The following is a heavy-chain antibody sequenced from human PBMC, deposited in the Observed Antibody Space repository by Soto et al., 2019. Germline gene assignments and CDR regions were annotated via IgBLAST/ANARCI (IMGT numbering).Heavy chain of an antibody. J-gene: IGHJ4*02. Sequence: PSETLSLTCAVSGGSISSSNWWSWVRQPPGKGLGWIGEIYHSGSTNYNPSLKSRVTISVDKSKNQFSLKLSSVTAADTAVYYCARAPSSGETYYYDSSGYYSWGQGTLVTVSS. D-gene: IGHD3-22*01. CDR1: GGSISSSNW. V-gene: IGHV4-4*02. CDR3: ARAPSSGETYYYDSSGYYS. CDR2: IYHSGST.